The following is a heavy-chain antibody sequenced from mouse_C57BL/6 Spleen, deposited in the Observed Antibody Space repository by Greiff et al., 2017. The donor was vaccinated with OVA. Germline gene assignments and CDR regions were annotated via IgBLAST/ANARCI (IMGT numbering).Heavy chain of an antibody. CDR2: ISYDGSN. V-gene: IGHV3-6*01. Sequence: EVQLQESGPGLVKPSQSLSLTCSVTGYSITSGYYWNWIRQFPGNKLEWMGYISYDGSNNYNPSLKNRISITRDTSKNQFFLKLNSVTTEDTATYYCARREYAMDYWGQGTSVTVSS. CDR3: ARREYAMDY. J-gene: IGHJ4*01. CDR1: GYSITSGYY.